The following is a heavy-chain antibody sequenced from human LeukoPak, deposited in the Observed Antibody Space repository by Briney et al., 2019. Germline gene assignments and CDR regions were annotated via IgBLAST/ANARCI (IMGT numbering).Heavy chain of an antibody. Sequence: SETLSLTCTVSGGSISSYYWSWIRQPPGKGLEWIGYIHYSGSTNYNPSLKSRVTISVDTSKNQFSLKLSSVTAADTAVYYCAGSYSSSPAGTWGQGTLVTVSP. CDR2: IHYSGST. J-gene: IGHJ5*02. CDR3: AGSYSSSPAGT. D-gene: IGHD6-6*01. V-gene: IGHV4-59*08. CDR1: GGSISSYY.